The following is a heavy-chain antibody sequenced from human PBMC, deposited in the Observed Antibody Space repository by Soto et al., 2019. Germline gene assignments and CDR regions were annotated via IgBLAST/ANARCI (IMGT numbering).Heavy chain of an antibody. V-gene: IGHV1-18*01. Sequence: ASVKVSCKASGYTFTSYGISWVRQAPGQGLEWMGWISAYNGNTNYAQKLQGRVTMTTDTSTSTAYMELRSLRSDDTAVYYCARDQGPFGYHPLGLFDPWGQGTLVTVSS. J-gene: IGHJ5*02. D-gene: IGHD2-2*01. CDR2: ISAYNGNT. CDR3: ARDQGPFGYHPLGLFDP. CDR1: GYTFTSYG.